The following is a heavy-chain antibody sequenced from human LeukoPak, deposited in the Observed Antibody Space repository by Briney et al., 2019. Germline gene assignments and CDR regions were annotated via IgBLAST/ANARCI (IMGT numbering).Heavy chain of an antibody. D-gene: IGHD1-14*01. CDR1: GFAFSSYG. V-gene: IGHV3-30*02. CDR3: AKETPNPFDY. CDR2: IRYDGSNK. Sequence: GGSLRLSCAASGFAFSSYGMHWVRQAPGRGLEGVAFIRYDGSNKYYADSVKGRFTISRDNSKNTLYLQMNSLRAEGTAVYYCAKETPNPFDYWGQGTLVTVSS. J-gene: IGHJ4*02.